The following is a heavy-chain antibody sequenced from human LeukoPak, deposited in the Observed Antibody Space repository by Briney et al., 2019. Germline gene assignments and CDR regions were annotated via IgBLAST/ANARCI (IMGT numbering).Heavy chain of an antibody. Sequence: PGRSLRLSCAASGFSFSSYSMNWVRQAPGKGLEWVSYISSSSRSSTMYYADSVKGRFTISRDNAKNSLYLQMNSLRAEDTAVYYCARDYLVVAAAMWWFDPWGQGTLVTVSP. CDR1: GFSFSSYS. J-gene: IGHJ5*02. CDR3: ARDYLVVAAAMWWFDP. V-gene: IGHV3-48*04. D-gene: IGHD2-2*01. CDR2: ISSSSRSSTM.